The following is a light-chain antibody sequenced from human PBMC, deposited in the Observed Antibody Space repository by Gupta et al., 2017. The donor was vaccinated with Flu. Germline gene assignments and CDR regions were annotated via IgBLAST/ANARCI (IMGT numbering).Light chain of an antibody. CDR1: QGISSY. V-gene: IGKV1-9*01. Sequence: DIQLTQSPSFLSASVGDRVTITCRASQGISSYLAWYQQKPGKAPKLLIYAASTLQSGFPSRFSGSGSGINFTLTISSLQPEDFATYYCKQRNLFGPGTKVEIK. J-gene: IGKJ3*01. CDR3: KQRNL. CDR2: AAS.